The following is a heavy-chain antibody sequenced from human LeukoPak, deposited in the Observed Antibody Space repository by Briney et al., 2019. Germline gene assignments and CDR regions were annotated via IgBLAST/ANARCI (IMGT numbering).Heavy chain of an antibody. Sequence: ASVKVSCKASGYTFTGYDINWVRQATGQGLEWMGWMNPNSGNTGYAQKFQGRVTMTRNTSISTAYMELSSLRSEDTAVYYCARGRAGRYPFNWFDPWGQGTLVTVSS. V-gene: IGHV1-8*01. CDR3: ARGRAGRYPFNWFDP. D-gene: IGHD6-13*01. CDR2: MNPNSGNT. J-gene: IGHJ5*02. CDR1: GYTFTGYD.